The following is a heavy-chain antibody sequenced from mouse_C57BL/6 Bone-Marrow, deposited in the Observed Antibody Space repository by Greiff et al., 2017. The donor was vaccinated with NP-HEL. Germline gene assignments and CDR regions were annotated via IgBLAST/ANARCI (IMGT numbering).Heavy chain of an antibody. J-gene: IGHJ3*01. CDR3: TSLGLDYYGCSYGFAY. V-gene: IGHV14-4*01. CDR1: GFNIKDDY. D-gene: IGHD1-1*01. CDR2: IDPENGDT. Sequence: EVQLQQSGAELVRPGASVKLSCTASGFNIKDDYMHWVKQRPEQGLEWIGWIDPENGDTEYASKFQGKATITADTSSNTAYLQLSSLTSEDTAVYYCTSLGLDYYGCSYGFAYWGQGTLVTVSA.